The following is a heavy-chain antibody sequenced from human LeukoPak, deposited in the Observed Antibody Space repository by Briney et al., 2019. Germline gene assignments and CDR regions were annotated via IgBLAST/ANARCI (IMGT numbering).Heavy chain of an antibody. D-gene: IGHD1-1*01. CDR1: GFTFSSYG. CDR3: AKDERDYFDY. CDR2: ISYDGSNK. Sequence: PGGSLRLSCAASGFTFSSYGMHWVRRAPGKGLEWVAVISYDGSNKYYADSVKGRFTISRDNSKNTLYLQMNSLRAEDTAVYYCAKDERDYFDYWGQGTLVTVSS. V-gene: IGHV3-30*18. J-gene: IGHJ4*02.